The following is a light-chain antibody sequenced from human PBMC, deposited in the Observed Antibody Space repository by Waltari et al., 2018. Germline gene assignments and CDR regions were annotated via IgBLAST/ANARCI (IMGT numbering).Light chain of an antibody. Sequence: QVVLTQSPSASASLGASVKLTCTLSRGPSTYAISWHQQQPEKGPRFLMKLDSDGSHNKGDGIPDRFSGSSSGAERYLTISSLQSEDEADYYCQTWGTGIQVFGGGTKLTVL. V-gene: IGLV4-69*01. J-gene: IGLJ3*02. CDR3: QTWGTGIQV. CDR2: LDSDGSH. CDR1: RGPSTYA.